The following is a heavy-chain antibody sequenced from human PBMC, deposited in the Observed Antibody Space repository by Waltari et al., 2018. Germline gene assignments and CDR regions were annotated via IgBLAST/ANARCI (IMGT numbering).Heavy chain of an antibody. J-gene: IGHJ4*02. CDR3: AGDRAIGLFFDY. Sequence: QVQLQESGQGLVKPSGTLSLTCAVSGDSISGNYWWSWVRQSPEKGLEWIGQVHHSGKTHYNPSLQSRVTISLDKPKNQFSLNLNSVTAADTAVYYCAGDRAIGLFFDYWGRGTLVNVSS. CDR2: VHHSGKT. V-gene: IGHV4-4*02. CDR1: GDSISGNYW. D-gene: IGHD2-2*01.